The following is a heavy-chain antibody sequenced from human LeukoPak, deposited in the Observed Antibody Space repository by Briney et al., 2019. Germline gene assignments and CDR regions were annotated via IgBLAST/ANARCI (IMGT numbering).Heavy chain of an antibody. V-gene: IGHV3-20*04. CDR2: INWNGGST. Sequence: PGGSLRLSCAASGFTFDDYGMSWVRQAPGKGLEWVSGINWNGGSTGYADSVKGRFTISRDNAKNSLYLQMNSMRAEDMALYYCAKVKSVGYSYGFDYWGQGTLVTVSS. CDR1: GFTFDDYG. J-gene: IGHJ4*02. CDR3: AKVKSVGYSYGFDY. D-gene: IGHD5-18*01.